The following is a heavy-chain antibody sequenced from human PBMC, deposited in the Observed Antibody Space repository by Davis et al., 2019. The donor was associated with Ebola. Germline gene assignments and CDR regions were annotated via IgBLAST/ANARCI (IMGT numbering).Heavy chain of an antibody. CDR2: ISGSGGTT. J-gene: IGHJ4*02. Sequence: GESLKISCADSVITFSSYAMTWVRQAPGKGLEWVSAISGSGGTTYYAGSVKGRFTVSRDNSKKTMYLQMNSLRVEDTARYYCASDNGGNNDYSSDYWGQGTLVIVSS. V-gene: IGHV3-23*01. D-gene: IGHD2-8*01. CDR3: ASDNGGNNDYSSDY. CDR1: VITFSSYA.